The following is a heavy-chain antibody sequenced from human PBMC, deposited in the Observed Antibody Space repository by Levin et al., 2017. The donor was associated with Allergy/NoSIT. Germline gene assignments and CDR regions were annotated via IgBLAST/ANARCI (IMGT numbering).Heavy chain of an antibody. CDR3: AKSIGAVRNHVFDI. J-gene: IGHJ3*02. CDR2: ISNSGGSA. CDR1: GFTFSSYA. D-gene: IGHD3-16*01. V-gene: IGHV3-23*01. Sequence: PGGSLRLSCAASGFTFSSYAMNWVRQAPGKGLEWVSVISNSGGSADYAGSVKGRFTISRDNFKNTLYLQMDSLRAEDTAIYYCAKSIGAVRNHVFDIWGQGTMVTVSS.